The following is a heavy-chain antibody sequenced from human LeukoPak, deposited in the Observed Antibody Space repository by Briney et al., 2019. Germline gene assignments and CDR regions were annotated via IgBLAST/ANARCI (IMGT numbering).Heavy chain of an antibody. CDR3: ARDMYYYDSSGYYPDY. D-gene: IGHD3-22*01. V-gene: IGHV3-20*04. J-gene: IGHJ4*02. CDR2: INWNGGST. Sequence: GGSLRLSCAASGFTFDDYGMSWVRQAPGKGLEWVSGINWNGGSTVYADSVKGGFTISRDKAKNSLYLQMNTLRAEDTALYYCARDMYYYDSSGYYPDYWGQGTLVTVSS. CDR1: GFTFDDYG.